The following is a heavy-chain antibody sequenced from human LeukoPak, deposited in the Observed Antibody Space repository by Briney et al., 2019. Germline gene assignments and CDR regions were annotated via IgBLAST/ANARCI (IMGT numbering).Heavy chain of an antibody. CDR2: ISYDGSNK. V-gene: IGHV3-30-3*01. CDR3: ATVFCGGDCSSDYYYGMDV. D-gene: IGHD2-21*02. Sequence: GGSLRLSCAASGFTFSSYAMHWVRQAPGKGLEWVAVISYDGSNKYYADSVKGRFTISRDNSKNTLYLQMNSLRAEDTAMYYCATVFCGGDCSSDYYYGMDVWGQGTTVTVSS. CDR1: GFTFSSYA. J-gene: IGHJ6*02.